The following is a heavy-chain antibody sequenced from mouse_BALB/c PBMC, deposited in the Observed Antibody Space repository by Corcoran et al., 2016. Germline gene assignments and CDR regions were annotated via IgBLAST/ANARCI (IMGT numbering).Heavy chain of an antibody. V-gene: IGHV9-3-1*01. CDR2: INTYTGEP. CDR1: GYTFTNYG. Sequence: QIQLVQSGPELKKPGETVKISCKASGYTFTNYGMNWVKQAPGKGLKWMGWINTYTGEPTYADDFKGRFAFSLETSASTAYLQINNLKNEDTATYFCARGWDWFAYWGQGTLVTVSA. CDR3: ARGWDWFAY. D-gene: IGHD3-3*01. J-gene: IGHJ3*01.